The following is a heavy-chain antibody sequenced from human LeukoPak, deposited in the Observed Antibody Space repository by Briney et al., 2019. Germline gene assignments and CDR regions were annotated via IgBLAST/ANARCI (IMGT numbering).Heavy chain of an antibody. V-gene: IGHV3-23*01. Sequence: GGSLRLSCGASGFTFSTNVMTWVRQAPGKGLEWVSAISGSGDRTYYADSVKGRFTISRDNSKNTLYLQMNSLRAEDTAVYYCAKDGGYDFWSGYPMDVWGQGTTVTVSS. D-gene: IGHD3-3*01. CDR1: GFTFSTNV. J-gene: IGHJ6*02. CDR3: AKDGGYDFWSGYPMDV. CDR2: ISGSGDRT.